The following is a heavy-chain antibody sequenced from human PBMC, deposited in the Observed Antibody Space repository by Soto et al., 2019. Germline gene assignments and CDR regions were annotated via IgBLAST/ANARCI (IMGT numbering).Heavy chain of an antibody. J-gene: IGHJ5*01. CDR2: IIPIFGTP. CDR1: GGTFRSYA. V-gene: IGHV1-69*12. CDR3: AYSANHRFFFDS. D-gene: IGHD5-18*01. Sequence: VQLMRSGAEVKKPGSSVKVSCKASGGTFRSYAVNWVRQAPGQGLEYLGGIIPIFGTPNYAQKFHGRVSITADESTSTVYMDLISLTSEDTAVYYFAYSANHRFFFDSWGQGTLVTVSS.